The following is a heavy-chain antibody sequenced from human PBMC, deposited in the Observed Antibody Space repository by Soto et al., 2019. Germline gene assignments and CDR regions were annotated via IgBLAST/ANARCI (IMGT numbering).Heavy chain of an antibody. V-gene: IGHV4-59*08. D-gene: IGHD4-17*01. CDR2: IYYSGST. J-gene: IGHJ6*02. CDR3: ARRDGDYGLGYYYGMDV. CDR1: GGSISSYY. Sequence: SETLSLTCTVSGGSISSYYWSWIRQPPGKGLEWIGYIYYSGSTNYNPSLKSRVTISVDTSKNQFSLKLSSVTAADTAVYYCARRDGDYGLGYYYGMDVWGQGTMVTVSS.